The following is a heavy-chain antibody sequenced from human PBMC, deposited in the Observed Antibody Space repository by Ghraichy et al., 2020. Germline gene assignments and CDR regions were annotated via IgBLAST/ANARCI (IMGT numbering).Heavy chain of an antibody. D-gene: IGHD2-15*01. J-gene: IGHJ4*02. CDR3: AKESCRGGGCYYAYFDY. Sequence: GESLNISCAASGFTFSSHAMSWVRQAPGKGLEWVAANIGSGASTYYADSVKGRFTISRDNSKNTLYLQMNSLRAEDTAVYYCAKESCRGGGCYYAYFDYWCQGTLVPVSS. V-gene: IGHV3-23*01. CDR1: GFTFSSHA. CDR2: NIGSGAST.